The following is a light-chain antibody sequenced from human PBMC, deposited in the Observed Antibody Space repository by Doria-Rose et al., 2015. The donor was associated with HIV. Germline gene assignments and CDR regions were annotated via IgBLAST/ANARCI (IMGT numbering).Light chain of an antibody. CDR3: YQYGTSWT. Sequence: TQSPGTLSLSPGERATLSCRASQSFSSTYLAWYQQKPGQAPNLLIYDGSTRATGIPDRFSASGSGTDFTLTINRLEPEDFALFYCYQYGTSWTFGQGTKVEI. CDR1: QSFSSTY. CDR2: DGS. V-gene: IGKV3-20*01. J-gene: IGKJ1*01.